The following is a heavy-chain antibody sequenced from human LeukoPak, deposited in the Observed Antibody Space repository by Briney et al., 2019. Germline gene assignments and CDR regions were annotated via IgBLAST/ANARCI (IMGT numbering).Heavy chain of an antibody. Sequence: PGGSLRLSCAASGFTFSSYSMNWVRQAPGKGLEWVSSISSSSYIYYADSVKGRFTISRDNAKNSLYLQMNSLRAEDTAAYYCASVSSWWLLDYWGQGTLVTVSS. J-gene: IGHJ4*02. CDR2: ISSSSYI. CDR1: GFTFSSYS. D-gene: IGHD2-15*01. CDR3: ASVSSWWLLDY. V-gene: IGHV3-21*01.